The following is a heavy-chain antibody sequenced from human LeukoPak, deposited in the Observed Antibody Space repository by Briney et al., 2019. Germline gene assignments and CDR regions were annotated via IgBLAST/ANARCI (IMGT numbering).Heavy chain of an antibody. CDR3: AKGHSTGWHFFDY. V-gene: IGHV3-30*18. D-gene: IGHD6-19*01. J-gene: IGHJ4*02. CDR2: ISLDGSNK. CDR1: GFTFSTYA. Sequence: PGGSLRLSCAASGFTFSTYAMHWVRQAPGKGLEWVAVISLDGSNKPYADSVKGRFTISRENSKNTLYLQMDSLRGEDTALYYCAKGHSTGWHFFDYWGQGTLVTVSS.